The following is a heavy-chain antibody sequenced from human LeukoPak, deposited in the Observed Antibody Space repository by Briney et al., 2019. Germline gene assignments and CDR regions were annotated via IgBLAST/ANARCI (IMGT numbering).Heavy chain of an antibody. J-gene: IGHJ4*02. CDR1: GFTFSDYY. Sequence: GGSLRLSCAASGFTFSDYYMSWIRQAPGKGLEWVSYISSSGSTIYYADSVKGRFTISRDNAKNSLYMQMNSLRAEDTAVYYCARDRLRSRYDILTGYYYWGQGTLVTVSS. D-gene: IGHD3-9*01. CDR3: ARDRLRSRYDILTGYYY. CDR2: ISSSGSTI. V-gene: IGHV3-11*01.